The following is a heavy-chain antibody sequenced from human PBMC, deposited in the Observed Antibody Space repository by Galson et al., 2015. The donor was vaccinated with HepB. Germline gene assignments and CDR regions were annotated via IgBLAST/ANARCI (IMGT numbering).Heavy chain of an antibody. J-gene: IGHJ6*03. V-gene: IGHV4-59*01. CDR3: ARVPVLRFLDRDYYYYYMDV. D-gene: IGHD3-3*01. CDR2: IYYSGST. Sequence: TLSLTCTVSGGSISSYYWSWIRQPPGKGLEWIGYIYYSGSTNYNPSLKSRVTISVDTSKNQFSLKLSSVTAADTAVYYCARVPVLRFLDRDYYYYYMDVWGKGTTVTVSS. CDR1: GGSISSYY.